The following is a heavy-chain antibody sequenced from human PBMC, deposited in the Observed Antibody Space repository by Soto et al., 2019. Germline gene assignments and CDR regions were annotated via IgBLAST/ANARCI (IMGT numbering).Heavy chain of an antibody. V-gene: IGHV3-30-3*01. CDR2: ISYDGSNK. CDR3: ASLYIVVVPAARIPFDY. J-gene: IGHJ4*02. CDR1: GFTFSSYA. Sequence: PGGSLRLSCAASGFTFSSYAMHWVRQAPGKGLEWVAVISYDGSNKYYADSVKGRFTISRDNSKNTLYLQMNSLRAEDTAVYYCASLYIVVVPAARIPFDYWGQGTLVTVSS. D-gene: IGHD2-2*01.